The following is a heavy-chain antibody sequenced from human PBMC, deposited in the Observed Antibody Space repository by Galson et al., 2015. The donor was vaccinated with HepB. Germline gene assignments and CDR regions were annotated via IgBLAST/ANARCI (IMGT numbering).Heavy chain of an antibody. D-gene: IGHD2-2*02. CDR3: ARDYCSSTSCYRDNWFDP. Sequence: SVKVSCKASGYTFTGYYMHWVRQAPGQGLEWMGWINPNSGGTNYAQKFQGKVTMTRDTSISTAYMELSRLRSDDTAVYYCARDYCSSTSCYRDNWFDPWGQGTLVTVSS. CDR2: INPNSGGT. V-gene: IGHV1-2*02. CDR1: GYTFTGYY. J-gene: IGHJ5*02.